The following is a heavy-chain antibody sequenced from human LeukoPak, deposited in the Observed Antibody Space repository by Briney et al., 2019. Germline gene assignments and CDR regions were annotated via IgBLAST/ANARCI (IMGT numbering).Heavy chain of an antibody. D-gene: IGHD1-14*01. Sequence: GGSLRLSCAASGFTFSSYAMSWVRQAPGKGLEWVSAISGSGGSTYYADSVKGRFTISRDNAKNSLYLQMNSLRAEDTAVYYCARDTVSLGTGAFDIWGQGTMVTVSS. J-gene: IGHJ3*02. CDR1: GFTFSSYA. V-gene: IGHV3-23*01. CDR2: ISGSGGST. CDR3: ARDTVSLGTGAFDI.